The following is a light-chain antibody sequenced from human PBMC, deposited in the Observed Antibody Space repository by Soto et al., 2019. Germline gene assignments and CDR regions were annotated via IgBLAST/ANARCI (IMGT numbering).Light chain of an antibody. V-gene: IGKV1-6*01. CDR2: AAS. J-gene: IGKJ1*01. CDR3: LQDYNYWT. Sequence: AIQMSQSPSSLSASVGDRVTSTCRASQGISNDLGWYQQKPGKAPKLLIYAASSLQSGVPSRFSGSGSGTDFTLTISSLQAEDFATYYCLQDYNYWTFGQGTKVEIK. CDR1: QGISND.